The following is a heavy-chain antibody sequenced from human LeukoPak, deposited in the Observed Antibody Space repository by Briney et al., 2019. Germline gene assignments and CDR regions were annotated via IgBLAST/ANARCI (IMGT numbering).Heavy chain of an antibody. CDR3: AQFQWELRGFDY. J-gene: IGHJ4*02. CDR1: GGTFSSYA. V-gene: IGHV1-18*01. Sequence: ASVKVSCKASGGTFSSYAISWVRQAPGQGLEWMGWISSYYGNTNYAQRLQGRVTMTTDTSTSTAYMELRSLRSDDTAVYYCAQFQWELRGFDYWGQGTLVTVSS. D-gene: IGHD1-26*01. CDR2: ISSYYGNT.